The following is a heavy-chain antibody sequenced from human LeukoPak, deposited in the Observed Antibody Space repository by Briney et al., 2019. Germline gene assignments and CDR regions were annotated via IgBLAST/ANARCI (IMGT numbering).Heavy chain of an antibody. V-gene: IGHV3-53*01. CDR2: ISSGGTI. CDR3: GLSYSSSWPEIDY. D-gene: IGHD6-13*01. Sequence: GGSLRPSCVVSGVTISSSYMNWVRQAPGKGLECVSVISSGGTIYYADSVKGRFTISRDNSKNALSLQMNSLRADDTAVYYCGLSYSSSWPEIDYWGQGTLVTVSS. CDR1: GVTISSSY. J-gene: IGHJ4*02.